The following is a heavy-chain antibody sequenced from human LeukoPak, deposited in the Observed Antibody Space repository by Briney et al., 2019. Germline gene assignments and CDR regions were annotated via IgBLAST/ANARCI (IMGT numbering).Heavy chain of an antibody. J-gene: IGHJ4*02. CDR2: ISSRSSYI. CDR3: ARGEYGSGNYHIDY. CDR1: GFTFSTYT. Sequence: PGGSLRLSCAASGFTFSTYTMNWVRQAPGKGLEWVSSISSRSSYIYYADSVKGRFTISRDNSKNTLYLQMNSLRGEDTAVYYCARGEYGSGNYHIDYWGQGTLVTVSS. V-gene: IGHV3-21*01. D-gene: IGHD3-10*01.